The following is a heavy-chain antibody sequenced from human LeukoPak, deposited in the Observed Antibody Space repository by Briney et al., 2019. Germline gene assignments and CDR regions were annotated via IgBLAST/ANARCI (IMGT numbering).Heavy chain of an antibody. CDR3: ARGSTIFGVVIKRYYYYYYMDV. Sequence: ASVKVSCKASGGTFSSYAISWVRQAPGQGLEWMGGIIPIFGTANYAQKFHGRVTITADESTSTAYMELSSLRSEDTAVYYCARGSTIFGVVIKRYYYYYYMDVWAKGPRSPSP. J-gene: IGHJ6*03. CDR1: GGTFSSYA. CDR2: IIPIFGTA. D-gene: IGHD3-3*01. V-gene: IGHV1-69*13.